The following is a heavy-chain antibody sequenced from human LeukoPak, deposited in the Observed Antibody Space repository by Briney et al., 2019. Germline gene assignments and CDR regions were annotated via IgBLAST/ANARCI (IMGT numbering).Heavy chain of an antibody. CDR1: GYTFTAYY. Sequence: ASVRVSCKASGYTFTAYYMHWVRQAPGQGLEWMGWINPNSGGTNYAQNFQGRVTMTRDTSISTAYMELSRLRSDDTAVYYCAREGITYDSSGYGWFDPWGQGTLVTVSS. D-gene: IGHD3-22*01. CDR3: AREGITYDSSGYGWFDP. CDR2: INPNSGGT. J-gene: IGHJ5*02. V-gene: IGHV1-2*02.